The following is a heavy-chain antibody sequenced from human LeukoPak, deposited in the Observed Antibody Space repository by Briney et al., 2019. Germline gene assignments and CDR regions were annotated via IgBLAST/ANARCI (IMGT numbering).Heavy chain of an antibody. J-gene: IGHJ3*02. CDR2: IWYDGSNK. Sequence: GGSLRLSCAASGFTFSSYGMHWVRQAPGKGLEWVAVIWYDGSNKYYADSVKGRFTISRDNSKNTLYLQMNSLRAEDTAVYYCARGPVDDAFDIWGQGTMVTVSS. CDR3: ARGPVDDAFDI. D-gene: IGHD2-15*01. CDR1: GFTFSSYG. V-gene: IGHV3-33*01.